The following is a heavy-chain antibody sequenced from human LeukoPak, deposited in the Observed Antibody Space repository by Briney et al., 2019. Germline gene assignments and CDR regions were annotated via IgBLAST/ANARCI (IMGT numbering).Heavy chain of an antibody. CDR1: GFTFSSYS. D-gene: IGHD3-22*01. CDR2: ISSSSSYI. J-gene: IGHJ4*02. Sequence: GGSLRLSCAASGFTFSSYSMNWVRQAPGKGLEWVSSISSSSSYIYYADSVKGRFTISRDNAKNSLYLQMNSLRAEDTAVYYCARDNYDSSGPYYFDYWGQGTLVTVSS. V-gene: IGHV3-21*01. CDR3: ARDNYDSSGPYYFDY.